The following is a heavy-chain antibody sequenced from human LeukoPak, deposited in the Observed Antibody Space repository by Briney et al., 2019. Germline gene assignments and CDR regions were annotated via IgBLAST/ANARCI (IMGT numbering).Heavy chain of an antibody. J-gene: IGHJ4*02. CDR1: GGTFSSYA. V-gene: IGHV1-69*01. CDR3: ARDRGQKLRYFDWLSD. D-gene: IGHD3-9*01. CDR2: IIPIFGTA. Sequence: ASVKVSCKASGGTFSSYAISWVRQAPGQGLEWMGGIIPIFGTANYAQKSQGRVTITADESTSTAYMELSSLRSEDTAAYYCARDRGQKLRYFDWLSDWGQGALVTVSS.